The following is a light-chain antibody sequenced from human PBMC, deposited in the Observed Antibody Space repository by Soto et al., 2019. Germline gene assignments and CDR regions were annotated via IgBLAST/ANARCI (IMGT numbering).Light chain of an antibody. CDR3: QQLYIFPLT. J-gene: IGKJ5*01. CDR2: AAS. Sequence: QMTQTASTVSASVGDRVTITCRASQGISSFLAWYQQKPGKAPSLLMYAASTLQSGVPSRFSGGESGTEYTLTISSLQPEDSATYYCQQLYIFPLTFGQGTRLEIK. V-gene: IGKV1-9*01. CDR1: QGISSF.